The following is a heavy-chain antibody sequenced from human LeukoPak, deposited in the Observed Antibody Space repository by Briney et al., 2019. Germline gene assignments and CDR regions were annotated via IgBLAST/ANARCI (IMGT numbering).Heavy chain of an antibody. CDR1: GGSISSSGYY. V-gene: IGHV4-39*01. Sequence: SETLSPTCTVSGGSISSSGYYWGWIRQPPGKGLEWIGSIYYSGGTYYNPSLKSRVTISVDTSKSQFSLKLTSVTAADTALYYCARHRGDSSGSYYHFDYWGQGTLVTVSS. CDR3: ARHRGDSSGSYYHFDY. J-gene: IGHJ4*02. CDR2: IYYSGGT. D-gene: IGHD3-22*01.